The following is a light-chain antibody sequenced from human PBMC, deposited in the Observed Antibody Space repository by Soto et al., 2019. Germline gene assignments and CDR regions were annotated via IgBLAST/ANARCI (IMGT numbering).Light chain of an antibody. Sequence: IVLTQSPGTLSLSPGERATLSCRASQSVSISYLAWYQQKPGQAPRLLIYAASARATGIPDRFGGSGSGTEFTLTISRVEPEDSAVYYCQQWGNSPRVTFGGGTKVDIK. CDR2: AAS. V-gene: IGKV3-20*01. CDR1: QSVSISY. J-gene: IGKJ4*01. CDR3: QQWGNSPRVT.